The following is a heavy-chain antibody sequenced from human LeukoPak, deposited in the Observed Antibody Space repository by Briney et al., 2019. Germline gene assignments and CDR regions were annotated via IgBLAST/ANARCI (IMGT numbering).Heavy chain of an antibody. CDR1: GGTFSSYA. J-gene: IGHJ6*03. V-gene: IGHV1-69*05. Sequence: SVKVSCKASGGTFSSYAISWVRQAPGQGLEWMGGIIPIFGTANYAQKFQGRVTITTDESTSTAYMELSSLRSEDTAVCYCARGAGSYYYYYMDVWGKGTTVTVSS. CDR3: ARGAGSYYYYYMDV. D-gene: IGHD1-26*01. CDR2: IIPIFGTA.